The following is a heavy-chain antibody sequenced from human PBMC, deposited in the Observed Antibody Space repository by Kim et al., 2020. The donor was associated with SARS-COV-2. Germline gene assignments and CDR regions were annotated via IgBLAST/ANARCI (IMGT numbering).Heavy chain of an antibody. CDR2: K. CDR3: ARDTAYDAFDI. D-gene: IGHD5-18*01. Sequence: KYYADSVKCRFTISRDNSKNTLYLQMNSLRAEDTAVYYCARDTAYDAFDIWGQGTMVTVSS. J-gene: IGHJ3*02. V-gene: IGHV3-33*01.